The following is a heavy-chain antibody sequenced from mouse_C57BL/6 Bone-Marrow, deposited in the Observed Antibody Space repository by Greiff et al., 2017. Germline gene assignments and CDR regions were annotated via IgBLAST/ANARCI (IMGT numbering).Heavy chain of an antibody. Sequence: QVQLQQSGAELAQPGASVTLSCKASGYTFTSYWMHWVQQRPGQGLEWIGYINPSSGYTKYNQKFKDKATLTADKSSSTAYMQLSSLTYEDSAVYYCARWEGCNWYFDVWGTGTTVTVSS. V-gene: IGHV1-7*01. D-gene: IGHD4-1*01. CDR3: ARWEGCNWYFDV. CDR2: INPSSGYT. J-gene: IGHJ1*03. CDR1: GYTFTSYW.